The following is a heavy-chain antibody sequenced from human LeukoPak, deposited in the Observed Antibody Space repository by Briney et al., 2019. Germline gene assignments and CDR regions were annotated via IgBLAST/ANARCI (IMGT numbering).Heavy chain of an antibody. CDR3: AREDIVVVPAAGMDY. CDR1: GYTFTGYY. Sequence: ASVKVSCKASGYTFTGYYMHWVRQAPGQGLKWMGWINPNSGGTNYAQKFQGRVTMTRDTSISTAYMELSRLRSDDTAVYYCAREDIVVVPAAGMDYWGQGTLVTVSS. V-gene: IGHV1-2*02. J-gene: IGHJ4*02. D-gene: IGHD2-2*01. CDR2: INPNSGGT.